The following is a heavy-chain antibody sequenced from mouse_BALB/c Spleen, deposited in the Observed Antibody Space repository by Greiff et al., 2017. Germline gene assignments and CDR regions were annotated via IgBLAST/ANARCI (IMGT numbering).Heavy chain of an antibody. J-gene: IGHJ4*01. Sequence: VQLQQSGAELVRPWASVKISCKAFGYTFTNHHINWVKQRPGQGLDWIGYINPYNDYTSYNQKFKGKATLTVDKSSSTAYMELSSLTSEDSAVYFCARRGVSLFGYGNPAGYAMDYWGQGDSVTVSS. V-gene: IGHV1S45*01. CDR1: GYTFTNHH. CDR2: INPYNDYT. CDR3: ARRGVSLFGYGNPAGYAMDY. D-gene: IGHD2-1*01.